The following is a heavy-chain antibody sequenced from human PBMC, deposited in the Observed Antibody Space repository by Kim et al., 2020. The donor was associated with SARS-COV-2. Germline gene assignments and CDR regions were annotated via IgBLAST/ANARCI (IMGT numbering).Heavy chain of an antibody. D-gene: IGHD5-18*01. CDR2: IKYDGSDK. V-gene: IGHV3-7*05. Sequence: GGSLRLSCAASGFPFSTYWMYWVRQAPGKGLEWLVNIKYDGSDKYYVDSVKGRFTVSRDNAKNSLYLHMTSLRAEDTAVYFCARDRLGGYAMDVLGQGTT. J-gene: IGHJ6*02. CDR3: ARDRLGGYAMDV. CDR1: GFPFSTYW.